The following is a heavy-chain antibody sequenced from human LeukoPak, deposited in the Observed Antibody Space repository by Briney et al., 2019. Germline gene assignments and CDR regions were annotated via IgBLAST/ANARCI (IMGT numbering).Heavy chain of an antibody. CDR1: GYTFTGYY. V-gene: IGHV1-2*02. J-gene: IGHJ5*02. Sequence: ASVKVSCKASGYTFTGYYMHWVRQAPGQGLEWMGWINPNSGGTNYAQKFQGRVTMTRDTSISTAYMELSRLRPDDTAVYYCARAGTIGRWFDPWGQGTLVTVSS. CDR3: ARAGTIGRWFDP. CDR2: INPNSGGT. D-gene: IGHD1-7*01.